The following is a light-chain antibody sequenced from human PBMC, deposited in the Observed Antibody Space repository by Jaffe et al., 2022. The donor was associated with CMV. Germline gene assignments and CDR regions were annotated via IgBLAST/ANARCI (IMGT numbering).Light chain of an antibody. CDR1: NSDIGTHNH. CDR2: EVS. Sequence: QSALTQPASVSGSPGQSITISCTGTNSDIGTHNHVSWYHQHPGKAPKLIIYEVSQRPSGISNRFSGSKSGNTASLTISGLQAEDETNYYCCSYAGSSIWVFGGGTKVTVL. CDR3: CSYAGSSIWV. V-gene: IGLV2-23*02. J-gene: IGLJ3*02.